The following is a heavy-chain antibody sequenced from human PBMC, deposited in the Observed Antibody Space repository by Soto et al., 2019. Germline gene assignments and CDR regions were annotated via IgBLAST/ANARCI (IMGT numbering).Heavy chain of an antibody. D-gene: IGHD1-26*01. CDR1: GYTFTGSY. Sequence: ASVKVSCNASGYTFTGSYMHWVRQAPGQGHEWMGWIKPNSGGTNYAQKFQSRVTMTRDTSISTAYMELSMLRSDDTAVYYCARETVPSGSYYGYWGQGTLVNVSS. CDR2: IKPNSGGT. J-gene: IGHJ4*02. V-gene: IGHV1-2*02. CDR3: ARETVPSGSYYGY.